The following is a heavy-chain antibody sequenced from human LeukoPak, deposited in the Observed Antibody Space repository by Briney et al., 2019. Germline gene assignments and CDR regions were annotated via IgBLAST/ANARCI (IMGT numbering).Heavy chain of an antibody. CDR1: GYTFTGYY. V-gene: IGHV1-2*02. CDR2: INPNSGGT. Sequence: GASVKVSCKASGYTFTGYYMHWVRQAPGQGLEWMGWINPNSGGTNYAQKFQGRATMTRDTSISTAYMELSRLRSDGTAVYYCARGPPTFGGVIVPHDYWGQGTLVTVSS. D-gene: IGHD3-16*02. J-gene: IGHJ4*02. CDR3: ARGPPTFGGVIVPHDY.